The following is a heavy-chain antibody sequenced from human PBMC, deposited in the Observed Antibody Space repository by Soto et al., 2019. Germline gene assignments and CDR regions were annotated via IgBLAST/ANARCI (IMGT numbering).Heavy chain of an antibody. CDR1: GFTFNTYW. V-gene: IGHV3-7*02. D-gene: IGHD6-19*01. J-gene: IGHJ4*02. CDR2: IKPDGSEK. CDR3: ARSVEGHFDY. Sequence: GGSLRLSCAASGFTFNTYWMSWVRQAPGKGLEWVANIKPDGSEKWYVDTVKGRFTISRDNAKNSVYLQMNSLRDEDTAVYYCARSVEGHFDYWGQGTVVTVSS.